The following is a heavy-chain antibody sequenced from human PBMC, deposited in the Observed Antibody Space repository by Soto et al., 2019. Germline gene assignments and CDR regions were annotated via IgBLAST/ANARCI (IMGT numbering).Heavy chain of an antibody. CDR1: GFTVSNNY. D-gene: IGHD1-1*01. J-gene: IGHJ4*02. Sequence: ELQLVASGGVSVQPGGSLRLSCAASGFTVSNNYLRWVRQAPGKGLEWVSLIYSGGDTYYADSVKGRFTNSRDNSKNTLYLQMNRLRAENTAVYYCARDGTYNWVGGQGILVTVSS. V-gene: IGHV3-66*01. CDR2: IYSGGDT. CDR3: ARDGTYNWV.